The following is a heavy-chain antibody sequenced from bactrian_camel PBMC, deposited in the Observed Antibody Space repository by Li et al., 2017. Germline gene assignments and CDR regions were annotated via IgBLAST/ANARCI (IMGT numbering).Heavy chain of an antibody. D-gene: IGHD4*01. Sequence: HVQLVESGGGLVQPGGSLSLSCVASGFTFSSAWMYWVRQAPGKGLEWVAGIDRSGDNTPVIDSAKGRFTIYEDNAENTLYLQMDSLKPEDTALYYCVRDYGNYDWTLGSWGQGTQVTVS. J-gene: IGHJ4*01. CDR1: GFTFSSAW. CDR3: VRDYGNYDWTLGS. V-gene: IGHV3S1*01. CDR2: IDRSGDNT.